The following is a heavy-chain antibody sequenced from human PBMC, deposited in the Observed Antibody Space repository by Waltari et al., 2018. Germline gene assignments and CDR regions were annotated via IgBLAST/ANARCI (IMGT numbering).Heavy chain of an antibody. CDR3: ARGDTSNWFASYFDF. J-gene: IGHJ4*02. CDR1: AASISSYY. D-gene: IGHD3-10*01. CDR2: IYFSGST. Sequence: QVRLQASGPGLVKPSETLCLTCTVPAASISSYYWSWIRQPPGKGLEWIAYIYFSGSTSYNPSLKSRVAISGDTSKKQFSLRLSSVTAADTAVYYCARGDTSNWFASYFDFWGQGILVSVSS. V-gene: IGHV4-59*01.